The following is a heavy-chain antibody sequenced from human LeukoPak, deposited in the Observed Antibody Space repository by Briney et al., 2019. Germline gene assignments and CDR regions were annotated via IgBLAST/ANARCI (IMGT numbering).Heavy chain of an antibody. D-gene: IGHD5-18*01. J-gene: IGHJ4*02. CDR3: ARGPPRYTSY. V-gene: IGHV4-38-2*02. CDR2: IDHSGGS. Sequence: SETLSLTCTVSGYSISSGYYWGWIRQPPGKGLEWIGSIDHSGGSYYNPSLKSRVTMSVDTSKNQFSLNLSSVTAADTAVYYCARGPPRYTSYWGQGALVIVSS. CDR1: GYSISSGYY.